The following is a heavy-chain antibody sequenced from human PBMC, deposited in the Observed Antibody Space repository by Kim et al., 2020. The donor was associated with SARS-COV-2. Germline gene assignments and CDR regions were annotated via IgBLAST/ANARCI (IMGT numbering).Heavy chain of an antibody. D-gene: IGHD1-26*01. CDR2: ST. J-gene: IGHJ4*02. V-gene: IGHV3-23*01. CDR3: AKSTWELLDY. Sequence: STYYADSVKGRFTISRDNSKNTLYLQMNSLRAEDTAVYYCAKSTWELLDYWGQGTLVTVSS.